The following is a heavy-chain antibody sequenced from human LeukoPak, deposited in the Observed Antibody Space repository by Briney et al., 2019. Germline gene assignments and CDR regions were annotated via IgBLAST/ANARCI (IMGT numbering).Heavy chain of an antibody. CDR2: INPSGGST. CDR1: GYTFTSYG. J-gene: IGHJ4*02. Sequence: ASVKVSCKASGYTFTSYGISWVRQAPGQGLEWMGIINPSGGSTSYAQKFQGRVTMTRDTSTSTVYMELSSLRSEDTAVYYCARATVGATFTGDYWGQGTLVTVSS. V-gene: IGHV1-46*01. CDR3: ARATVGATFTGDY. D-gene: IGHD1-26*01.